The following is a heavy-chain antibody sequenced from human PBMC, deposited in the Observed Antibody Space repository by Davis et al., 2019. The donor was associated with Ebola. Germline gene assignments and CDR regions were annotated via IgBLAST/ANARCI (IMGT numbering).Heavy chain of an antibody. D-gene: IGHD4-11*01. CDR3: AMDDYSNSRYGMDV. V-gene: IGHV1-24*01. CDR2: FDPEDGEG. Sequence: AASVKVSCKVSGYSLTDLSMHWVRQAPGKGLEWMGAFDPEDGEGIYAQKFQGRVTMTEDTSTNTGYLELSSLRSEDTAVYYCAMDDYSNSRYGMDVWGQGTTVTVSS. CDR1: GYSLTDLS. J-gene: IGHJ6*02.